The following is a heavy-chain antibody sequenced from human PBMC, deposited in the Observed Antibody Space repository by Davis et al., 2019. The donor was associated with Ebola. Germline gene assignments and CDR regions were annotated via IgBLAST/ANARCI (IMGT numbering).Heavy chain of an antibody. V-gene: IGHV1-18*01. Sequence: ASVKVSCKASGYTFTSYGISWVRQAPGQGLEWMGWISPYNGNTNYAQKVQGRVTMTTDTSTGTAYLDLRSLRSDDTAVYFCARTSIVGTTTTASDIWGQGTLVTVSS. D-gene: IGHD1-26*01. J-gene: IGHJ3*02. CDR3: ARTSIVGTTTTASDI. CDR2: ISPYNGNT. CDR1: GYTFTSYG.